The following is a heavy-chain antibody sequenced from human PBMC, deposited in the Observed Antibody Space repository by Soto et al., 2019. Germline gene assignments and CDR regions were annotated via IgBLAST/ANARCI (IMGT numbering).Heavy chain of an antibody. CDR3: ARGAGAVAGPYYFDY. V-gene: IGHV3-33*01. D-gene: IGHD6-19*01. CDR2: IWYDGSNK. Sequence: VAVIWYDGSNKYYADSVKGRFTISRDNSKNTLYLQMNSLRAEDTAVYYCARGAGAVAGPYYFDYWGQGTLVTVSS. J-gene: IGHJ4*02.